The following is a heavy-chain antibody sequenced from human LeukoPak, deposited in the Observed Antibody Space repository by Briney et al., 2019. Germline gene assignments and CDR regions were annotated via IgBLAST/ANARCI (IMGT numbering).Heavy chain of an antibody. V-gene: IGHV4-39*01. CDR2: IYYSGST. D-gene: IGHD2-15*01. CDR1: GGSISSSSYY. J-gene: IGHJ2*01. Sequence: SETLSLTCTVSGGSISSSSYYWGWIRQPPGKGLEWIGSIYYSGSTYYNPSLKSRVTISVDTSKNQFSLKLSSVTAADTAAYYCARHPWVVVAATGYFDLWGRGTLVTVSS. CDR3: ARHPWVVVAATGYFDL.